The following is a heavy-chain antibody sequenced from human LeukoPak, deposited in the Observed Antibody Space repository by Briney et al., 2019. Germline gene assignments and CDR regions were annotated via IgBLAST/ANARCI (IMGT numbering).Heavy chain of an antibody. Sequence: GGSLRLSCAASGFTFSNYWMHWVRQAPGKGLVWVSRINSDGSSTNYADSMKGRFTIFRDNAKNTLYLQMNSLIAEDTAVYYCARGTGCGGGSGPISHYYYHYYMDVWGKGTTVTVSS. J-gene: IGHJ6*03. CDR3: ARGTGCGGGSGPISHYYYHYYMDV. D-gene: IGHD2-15*01. V-gene: IGHV3-74*01. CDR2: INSDGSST. CDR1: GFTFSNYW.